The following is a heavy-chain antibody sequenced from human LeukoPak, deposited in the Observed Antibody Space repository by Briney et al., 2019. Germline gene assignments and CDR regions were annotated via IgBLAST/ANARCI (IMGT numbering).Heavy chain of an antibody. Sequence: ASVKVSCKASGYTFTSYYMHWVRQAPGQGLEWMGIINPSGGSTSYAQRFQGRVTMTRDTSISTAYMELSRLRSDDTAVYYCARDPKYYYDSSGYTPFDYWGQGTLVTVSS. CDR1: GYTFTSYY. CDR3: ARDPKYYYDSSGYTPFDY. J-gene: IGHJ4*02. D-gene: IGHD3-22*01. V-gene: IGHV1-46*01. CDR2: INPSGGST.